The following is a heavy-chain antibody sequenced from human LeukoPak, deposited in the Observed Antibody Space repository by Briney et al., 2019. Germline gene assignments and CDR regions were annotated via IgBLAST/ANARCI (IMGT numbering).Heavy chain of an antibody. J-gene: IGHJ4*02. CDR1: GFNLSAYS. Sequence: GGSLRLSCGSSGFNLSAYSMNWVRQAPGKGLEWVSYISNSHSPIYYADSVKGRFTISRDNCKNTLYLQMNSMSAEDTAVYYCEKDVLVRYFDWLPFDYWGQGTLVTVSS. D-gene: IGHD3-9*01. V-gene: IGHV3-48*01. CDR2: ISNSHSPI. CDR3: EKDVLVRYFDWLPFDY.